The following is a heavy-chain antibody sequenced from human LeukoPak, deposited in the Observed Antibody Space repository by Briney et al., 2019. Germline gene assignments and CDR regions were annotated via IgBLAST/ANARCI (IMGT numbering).Heavy chain of an antibody. Sequence: SETLSLTCTVSGGSISSYYWSWIRQPAGKGLEWIGRIYTSGSTNYNPSLKSRVTMSVDTSKNQFSLKLSSVTAADTAVYYCVGSSWYDYYYYYYMDVWGKGTTVTISS. D-gene: IGHD6-13*01. V-gene: IGHV4-4*07. J-gene: IGHJ6*03. CDR2: IYTSGST. CDR1: GGSISSYY. CDR3: VGSSWYDYYYYYYMDV.